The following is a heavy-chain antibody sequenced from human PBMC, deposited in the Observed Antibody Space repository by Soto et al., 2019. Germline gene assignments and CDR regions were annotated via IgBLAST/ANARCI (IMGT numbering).Heavy chain of an antibody. CDR3: AKDLVRRRGSSSCYDLNWFDP. D-gene: IGHD6-13*01. CDR2: ISGSGGST. Sequence: GGSLRLSCAASGFTFSSYAMSWVRQAPGKGLEWVSAISGSGGSTYYADSVKGRFTISRDNSKNTLYLQMNSLRAEDTAVYYCAKDLVRRRGSSSCYDLNWFDPWGQGTLVTVSS. V-gene: IGHV3-23*01. CDR1: GFTFSSYA. J-gene: IGHJ5*02.